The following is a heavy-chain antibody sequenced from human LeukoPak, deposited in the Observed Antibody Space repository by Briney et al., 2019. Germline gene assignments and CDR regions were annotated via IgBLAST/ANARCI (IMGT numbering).Heavy chain of an antibody. CDR2: INPSGGST. CDR3: ATGYYYDSSGYYLDY. J-gene: IGHJ4*02. CDR1: GYTFTSYY. D-gene: IGHD3-22*01. V-gene: IGHV1-46*01. Sequence: ASVKVSCKASGYTFTSYYIHWVRQAPGQGLEWMGIINPSGGSTSFAQKFQGRVTMTRDTSTSTVYMELSSLRSEDTAVYYCATGYYYDSSGYYLDYWGQGTLVTVSS.